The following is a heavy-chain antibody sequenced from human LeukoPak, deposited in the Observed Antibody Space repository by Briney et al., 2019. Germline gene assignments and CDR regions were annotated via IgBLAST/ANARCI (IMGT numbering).Heavy chain of an antibody. CDR1: GFTFSSYS. CDR3: AREHYDYVWGSYRYKGYYFDY. J-gene: IGHJ4*02. V-gene: IGHV3-48*04. CDR2: ISSSGSTI. D-gene: IGHD3-16*02. Sequence: RPGGSLRLSCAASGFTFSSYSMNWVRQAPGKGLEWVSYISSSGSTIYYADSVKGRFTISRDNAKNSLYLQMNSLRAEDTAVYYCAREHYDYVWGSYRYKGYYFDYWGQGTLVTVSS.